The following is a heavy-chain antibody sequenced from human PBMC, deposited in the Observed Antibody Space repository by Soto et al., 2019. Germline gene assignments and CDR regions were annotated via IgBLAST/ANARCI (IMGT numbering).Heavy chain of an antibody. Sequence: QAQLVESGGGVVQPGRSLRLSCAASGFTFSSYAMHWVRQAPGKGLEWVAVISYDGSNKYYADSVKGRFTISRDNSKNTLYLQMNSLRAEDTAVYYCARERLLARGWFDPWGQGTLVTVSS. CDR3: ARERLLARGWFDP. V-gene: IGHV3-30-3*01. J-gene: IGHJ5*02. CDR2: ISYDGSNK. CDR1: GFTFSSYA. D-gene: IGHD3-22*01.